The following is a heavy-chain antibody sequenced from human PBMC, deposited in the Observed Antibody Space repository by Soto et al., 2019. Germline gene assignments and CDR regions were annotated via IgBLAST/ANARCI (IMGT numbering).Heavy chain of an antibody. J-gene: IGHJ4*02. CDR3: AKGLAGYYCRERDY. V-gene: IGHV3-23*01. CDR2: ISDTGGST. Sequence: EVHLLESGGGLVQPGGSLRLSCAASGITFSNYAMSWVRQAPGKGLEWVSAISDTGGSTYYADSLRGRFTISRDNSKNKLYLQMNRLRAEDTAVYYCAKGLAGYYCRERDYWVQGTLVTVSS. D-gene: IGHD3-9*01. CDR1: GITFSNYA.